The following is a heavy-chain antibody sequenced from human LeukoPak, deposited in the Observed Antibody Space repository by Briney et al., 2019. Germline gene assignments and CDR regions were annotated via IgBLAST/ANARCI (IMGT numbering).Heavy chain of an antibody. D-gene: IGHD3-10*01. CDR2: TNHSGST. CDR1: GGSLSGYY. CDR3: ARNPISRTRYYYGSGSYFDY. Sequence: SETLSLTCAVYGGSLSGYYCSWNRPPPGKGLEWIGATNHSGSTNYNPSLKSRVTISVDTSKNQFSLKLSSVTAADTAVYYCARNPISRTRYYYGSGSYFDYWGQGTLVTVSS. J-gene: IGHJ4*02. V-gene: IGHV4-34*01.